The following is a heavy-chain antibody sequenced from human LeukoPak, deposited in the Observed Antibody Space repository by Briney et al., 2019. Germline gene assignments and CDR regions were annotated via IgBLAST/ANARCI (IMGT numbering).Heavy chain of an antibody. J-gene: IGHJ4*01. D-gene: IGHD6-6*01. Sequence: PGGSLRLSCAASGFTFSSLWMNWVRQAPGKGLEWVANINGDGSVKHYVDPVKGRFTISRDNARNSLFLQMDSLRAEDTAVYFCARDPRAAPHFDYWGQGTLVTVSS. CDR2: INGDGSVK. CDR1: GFTFSSLW. V-gene: IGHV3-7*01. CDR3: ARDPRAAPHFDY.